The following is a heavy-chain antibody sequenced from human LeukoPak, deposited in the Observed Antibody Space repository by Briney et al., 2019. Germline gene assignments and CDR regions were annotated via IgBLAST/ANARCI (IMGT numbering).Heavy chain of an antibody. CDR1: GFTFDDYA. J-gene: IGHJ3*02. D-gene: IGHD3-22*01. CDR3: ARRYYDSSGSTGAFDI. V-gene: IGHV3-9*01. CDR2: ISWNSGSI. Sequence: QAGGSLRLSCAASGFTFDDYAMHWVRQAPGKGLEWVSGISWNSGSIGYADSVKGRFTISRDNAKNSLYLQMNSLRAEDTALYYCARRYYDSSGSTGAFDIWGQGRMLT.